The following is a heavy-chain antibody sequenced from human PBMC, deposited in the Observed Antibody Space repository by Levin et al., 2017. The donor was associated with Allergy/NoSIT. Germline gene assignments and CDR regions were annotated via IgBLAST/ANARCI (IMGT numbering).Heavy chain of an antibody. J-gene: IGHJ4*02. V-gene: IGHV4-34*01. CDR3: ARAYSTSWFYYFDS. CDR1: GESFTGYY. CDR2: INHSGST. Sequence: RPSETLSLTCAVYGESFTGYYWNWIRQPPGKGLEWIGEINHSGSTSYNPSLKSRVTISVDTSKNQFSLKLNSVTAADTAVYHCARAYSTSWFYYFDSWGQGTLVTVSS. D-gene: IGHD6-13*01.